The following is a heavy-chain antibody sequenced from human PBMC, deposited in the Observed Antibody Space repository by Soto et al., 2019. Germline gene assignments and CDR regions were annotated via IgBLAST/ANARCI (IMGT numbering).Heavy chain of an antibody. D-gene: IGHD3-3*01. CDR3: ARGDFWRDDAFDI. V-gene: IGHV1-18*01. CDR2: ISAYNGNT. J-gene: IGHJ3*02. CDR1: AYTFTSDA. Sequence: AAPVKVSCKASAYTFTSDAMRWLRMATGQGLEWMRWISAYNGNTNYAQKLQGRVTMTTDTSTSTAYMELRSLRSDDTAVYYCARGDFWRDDAFDIWGQGTMVTVSS.